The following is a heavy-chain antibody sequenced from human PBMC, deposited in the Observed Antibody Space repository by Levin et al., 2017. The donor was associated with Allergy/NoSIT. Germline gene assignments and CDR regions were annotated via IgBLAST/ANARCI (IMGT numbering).Heavy chain of an antibody. Sequence: GGSLRLSCAASGFTFSSYSMNWVRQAPGKGLEWVSSISSSSSYIYYADSVKGRFTISRDNAKNSLYLQMNSLRAEDTAVYYCARKDIVGATAGGGFDYWGQGTLVTVSS. CDR2: ISSSSSYI. CDR3: ARKDIVGATAGGGFDY. D-gene: IGHD1-26*01. CDR1: GFTFSSYS. J-gene: IGHJ4*02. V-gene: IGHV3-21*01.